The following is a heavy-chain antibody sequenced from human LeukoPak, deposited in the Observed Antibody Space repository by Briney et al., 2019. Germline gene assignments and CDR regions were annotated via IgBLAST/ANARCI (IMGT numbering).Heavy chain of an antibody. CDR3: ARVGLAAAGSFDY. CDR1: GDSVSSNSAA. CDR2: TYYRSKWYN. Sequence: SQTLSLTCAISGDSVSSNSAAWNWIRQPPSRGLEWLGRTYYRSKWYNDYAVSVKSRITINPDTSKNQFSLQLNSVTPEDTAVYYCARVGLAAAGSFDYWGQGTLVTVSS. D-gene: IGHD6-13*01. J-gene: IGHJ4*02. V-gene: IGHV6-1*01.